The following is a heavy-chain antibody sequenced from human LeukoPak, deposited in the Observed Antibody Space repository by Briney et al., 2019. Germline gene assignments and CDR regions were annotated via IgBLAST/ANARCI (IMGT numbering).Heavy chain of an antibody. CDR1: GYTFTDYY. Sequence: GASVKVSCKASGYTFTDYYMHWVRQAPGQGLEWMGWINPNSGGTNYAQKFQGRVTMTRDTSISTAYMELRSLRSDDTAVYYCARDRRGIAVAGSWFDPWGQGTLVTVSS. CDR2: INPNSGGT. D-gene: IGHD6-19*01. CDR3: ARDRRGIAVAGSWFDP. V-gene: IGHV1-2*02. J-gene: IGHJ5*02.